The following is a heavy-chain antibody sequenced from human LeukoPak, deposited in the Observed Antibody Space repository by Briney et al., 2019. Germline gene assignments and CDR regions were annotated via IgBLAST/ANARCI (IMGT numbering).Heavy chain of an antibody. V-gene: IGHV6-1*01. D-gene: IGHD3-10*01. CDR2: TFYRSKWYY. J-gene: IGHJ4*02. CDR3: ARSSTGRLDY. CDR1: GDSVSSNSAA. Sequence: SQTLSLTCAISGDSVSSNSAAWNWIRQSPSRGLEWLGMTFYRSKWYYDYAVSVKSRITINPGTSKNQVSLHLNSMIPEDTAVYYCARSSTGRLDYWGQGTLVTVSS.